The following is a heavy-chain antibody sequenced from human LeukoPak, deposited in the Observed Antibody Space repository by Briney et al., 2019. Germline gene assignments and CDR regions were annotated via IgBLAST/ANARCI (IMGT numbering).Heavy chain of an antibody. CDR2: IYPDDSDT. Sequence: GESLKISCKGSGYSFTNYWIAWVRQMPGKGLEWMGIIYPDDSDTRYSPSFQGQVTISADKSISTAYLQWSSLKASHTAMYSCARIWLRAFDIWGQGTMVTVSS. V-gene: IGHV5-51*01. CDR3: ARIWLRAFDI. J-gene: IGHJ3*02. CDR1: GYSFTNYW. D-gene: IGHD3-16*01.